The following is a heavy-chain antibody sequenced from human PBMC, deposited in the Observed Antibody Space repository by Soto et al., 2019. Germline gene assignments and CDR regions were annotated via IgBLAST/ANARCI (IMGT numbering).Heavy chain of an antibody. Sequence: PVGSLRLSCAASRFTFSSYEMNWVRQAPGKGLEWVSYISSSGSTMYYADSVKGRFTISRDDAKNSLYLQMNSLRAEDTAVYYCARDMDTAMVDYYYGMDVWGQGTTVTVSS. D-gene: IGHD5-18*01. V-gene: IGHV3-48*03. CDR2: ISSSGSTM. CDR3: ARDMDTAMVDYYYGMDV. CDR1: RFTFSSYE. J-gene: IGHJ6*02.